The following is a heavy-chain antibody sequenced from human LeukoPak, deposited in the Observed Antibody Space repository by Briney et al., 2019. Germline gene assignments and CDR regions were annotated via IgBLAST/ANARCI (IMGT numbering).Heavy chain of an antibody. Sequence: ASETLSLTCTVSGGSISSSSYYWGWIRQPPGKGLEWIGSIYYSGSTYYNPSLKSRVTISVDTSKNQFSLKLSSVTAADTAVYYCARHEGIENYYDSSGYQYWGQGTLVTVSS. D-gene: IGHD3-22*01. CDR2: IYYSGST. CDR3: ARHEGIENYYDSSGYQY. J-gene: IGHJ4*02. CDR1: GGSISSSSYY. V-gene: IGHV4-39*01.